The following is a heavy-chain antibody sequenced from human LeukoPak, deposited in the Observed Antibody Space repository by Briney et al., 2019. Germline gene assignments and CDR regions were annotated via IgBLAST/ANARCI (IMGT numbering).Heavy chain of an antibody. CDR2: IRRGSNSYTT. CDR1: GFTFSDYI. V-gene: IGHV3-72*01. D-gene: IGHD3-16*01. J-gene: IGHJ3*02. Sequence: GGSLRLSCAASGFTFSDYILDWVRQAPGKGLEWVGRIRRGSNSYTTEYAASVRGRFIISRDDSKNSLYLHMNSLTTEDTAVYHCTRDGGEGGNSAFDIWGQGTMVTVSS. CDR3: TRDGGEGGNSAFDI.